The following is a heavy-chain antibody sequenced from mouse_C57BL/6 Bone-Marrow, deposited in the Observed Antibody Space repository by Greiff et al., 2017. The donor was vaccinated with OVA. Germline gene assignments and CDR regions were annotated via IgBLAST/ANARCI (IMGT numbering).Heavy chain of an antibody. J-gene: IGHJ1*03. CDR3: TNYYGSSWGYFDV. Sequence: EVQGVESGAELVRPGASVKLSCTASGFNITDYYMHWVKQRPEQGLEWIGCIDPENGDTEYASKFQGKATLTADTSSNTAYLQLSSLTSEDTAVDYCTNYYGSSWGYFDVWGTGTTVTVSS. CDR1: GFNITDYY. CDR2: IDPENGDT. D-gene: IGHD1-1*01. V-gene: IGHV14-4*01.